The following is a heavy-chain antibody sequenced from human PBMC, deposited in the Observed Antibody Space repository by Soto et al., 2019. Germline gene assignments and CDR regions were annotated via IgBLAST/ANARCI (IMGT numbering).Heavy chain of an antibody. Sequence: QVQLQESGPGLVKPSETLSLTCTVSGGSISSYYWSWIRQPPGKGLEWIGYIYYSGSTNYNPSLKXXLXRXGDPSKNQFSLKLSSVTAADTAVYYCARRGSPGLDYWGQGTLVTVSS. V-gene: IGHV4-59*08. D-gene: IGHD3-10*01. CDR2: IYYSGST. J-gene: IGHJ4*02. CDR3: ARRGSPGLDY. CDR1: GGSISSYY.